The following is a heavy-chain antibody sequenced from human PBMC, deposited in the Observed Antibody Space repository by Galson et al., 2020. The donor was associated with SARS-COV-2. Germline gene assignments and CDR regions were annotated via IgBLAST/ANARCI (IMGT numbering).Heavy chain of an antibody. CDR1: GFTFSSFW. V-gene: IGHV3-7*01. Sequence: PGGSLRLSCAGSGFTFSSFWMSWVRQAPGKGLEWVANIKQDGSDTYYADSVKGRFTITSDKAKNSLYLQMNSLRAEDTAVYYCARDQDGYNDFWGQGTLVTVSS. D-gene: IGHD5-12*01. CDR3: ARDQDGYNDF. CDR2: IKQDGSDT. J-gene: IGHJ4*02.